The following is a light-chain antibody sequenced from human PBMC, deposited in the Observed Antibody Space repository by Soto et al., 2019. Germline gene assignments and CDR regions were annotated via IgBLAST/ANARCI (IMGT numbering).Light chain of an antibody. J-gene: IGKJ4*01. CDR2: GAS. CDR1: QSVGNN. Sequence: EIVMTQSPATLSVSPGERATLSCRASQSVGNNLAWYQQKPGQAPRLLIYGASTRAPDIPARFRGSGSGTEFTLTVSSLQFEDFALYYCQQYNNWPPLTFGGGTKVEIK. V-gene: IGKV3-15*01. CDR3: QQYNNWPPLT.